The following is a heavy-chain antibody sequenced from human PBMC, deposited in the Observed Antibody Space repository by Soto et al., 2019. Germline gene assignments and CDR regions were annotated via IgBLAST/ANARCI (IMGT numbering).Heavy chain of an antibody. CDR2: ISAYKGNT. J-gene: IGHJ6*02. V-gene: IGHV1-18*01. CDR1: GYTFTSYG. Sequence: ASVKVSCKASGYTFTSYGISWVRQAPGQGLEWMGWISAYKGNTNYAQKLQGRVTMTTDTSTSTAYMELRSLRSDDTAVYYCARDRSSWSPTYYYGMDVWGQGTTVTVSS. D-gene: IGHD6-13*01. CDR3: ARDRSSWSPTYYYGMDV.